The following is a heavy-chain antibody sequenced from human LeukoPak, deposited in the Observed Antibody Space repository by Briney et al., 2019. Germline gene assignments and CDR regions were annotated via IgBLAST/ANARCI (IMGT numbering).Heavy chain of an antibody. V-gene: IGHV3-53*01. CDR2: LYSDGNT. CDR1: GFTVITND. J-gene: IGHJ4*02. Sequence: PGGSLRLSCAASGFTVITNDMTWVRQAPGKGLEWVSVLYSDGNTKYADSVQGRFTISRDNSKNTLYLEMNSLSPEDTGVYYCARGVEPLAANTLAYWGQGTLVTVSS. CDR3: ARGVEPLAANTLAY. D-gene: IGHD1-14*01.